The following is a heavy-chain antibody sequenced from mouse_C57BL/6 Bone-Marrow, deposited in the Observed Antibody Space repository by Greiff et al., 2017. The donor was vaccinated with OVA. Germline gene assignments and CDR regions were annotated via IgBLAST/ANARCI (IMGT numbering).Heavy chain of an antibody. CDR3: AREDDSSGYGY. J-gene: IGHJ2*01. V-gene: IGHV3-6*01. Sequence: EVQLVESGPGLVKPSQSLSLTCSVTGYSITSGYYWNWIRQFPGNKLEWMGYISYDGSNNYNPSLKNRISITRDTSKNQFFLKLNSVTTEDTATDYCAREDDSSGYGYWGQGTTLTVSS. CDR2: ISYDGSN. D-gene: IGHD3-2*02. CDR1: GYSITSGYY.